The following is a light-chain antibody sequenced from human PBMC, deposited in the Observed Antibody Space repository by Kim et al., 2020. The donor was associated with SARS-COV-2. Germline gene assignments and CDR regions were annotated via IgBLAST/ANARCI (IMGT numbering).Light chain of an antibody. CDR2: RNN. CDR3: AAWDDGLSGWV. V-gene: IGLV1-47*01. CDR1: SSNIGSNY. Sequence: GQRVTISCSGSSSNIGSNYVYWYQQLPGTAPNLLIYRNNQRPSGVPDRFSGSKSGTSASLAISGLRSEDEADYYCAAWDDGLSGWVFGGGTQLTVL. J-gene: IGLJ3*02.